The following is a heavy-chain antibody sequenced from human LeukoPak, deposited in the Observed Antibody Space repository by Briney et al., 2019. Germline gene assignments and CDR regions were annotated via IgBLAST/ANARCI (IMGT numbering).Heavy chain of an antibody. CDR1: GYTFTSYG. CDR3: ARVPSTVPYFDY. CDR2: IIPILGIA. V-gene: IGHV1-69*04. J-gene: IGHJ4*02. Sequence: SVKVSCKASGYTFTSYGISWVRQAPGQGLEWMGRIIPILGIANYAQKFQGRVTITADKSTSTAYMELSSLRSEDTAVYYCARVPSTVPYFDYWGQGTLVTVSS. D-gene: IGHD4-17*01.